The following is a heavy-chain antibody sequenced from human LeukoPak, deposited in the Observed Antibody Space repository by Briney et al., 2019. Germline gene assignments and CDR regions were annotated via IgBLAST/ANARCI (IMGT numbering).Heavy chain of an antibody. V-gene: IGHV3-21*01. Sequence: GGSLRLSCAASGFTFSSYSMNWVRQAPGKGLEWISSITGSSYYIYYADSVRGRFTISRDNAKNSLYLQMNSLRAEDTAVYYCAREFADAALVLVPYFDYWGLGTLVTVSS. CDR2: ITGSSYYI. CDR3: AREFADAALVLVPYFDY. CDR1: GFTFSSYS. J-gene: IGHJ4*02. D-gene: IGHD5-18*01.